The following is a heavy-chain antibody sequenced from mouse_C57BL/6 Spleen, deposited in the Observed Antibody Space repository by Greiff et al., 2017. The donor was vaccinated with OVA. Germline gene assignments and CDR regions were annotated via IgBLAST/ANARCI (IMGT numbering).Heavy chain of an antibody. V-gene: IGHV14-4*01. D-gene: IGHD1-1*01. Sequence: DVQLQESGAELVRPGASVKLSCTASGFNIKDDYMHWVKQRPEQGLEWIGWIDPENGDTEYASKFQGKATITADTSSNTAYLQRSSLTSEDTAVYYCTFYYYGESAYWGQGTLVTVSA. CDR3: TFYYYGESAY. CDR1: GFNIKDDY. CDR2: IDPENGDT. J-gene: IGHJ3*01.